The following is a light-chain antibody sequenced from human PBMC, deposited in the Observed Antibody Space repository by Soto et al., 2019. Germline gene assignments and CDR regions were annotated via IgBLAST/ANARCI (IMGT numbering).Light chain of an antibody. CDR1: SSDVGGYNY. Sequence: QSALTQPASVSGSPGQSITISCTGTSSDVGGYNYVSWYQQHPGKAPKLIIYAVSNRPSGVSHRFSGSKSGNTASLAISGLQAEDEAEYYCSSYTSSTSVAFGGGT. CDR2: AVS. J-gene: IGLJ2*01. CDR3: SSYTSSTSVA. V-gene: IGLV2-14*01.